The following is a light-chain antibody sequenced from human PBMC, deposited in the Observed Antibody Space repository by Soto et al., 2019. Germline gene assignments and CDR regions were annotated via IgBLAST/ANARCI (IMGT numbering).Light chain of an antibody. Sequence: EIVMTQSPATLSVSPGERAILSCRASQSVNSNVAWFQQKPGQAPRLLIYGALTRDTGVPARFSGTGSGTEFTLTISSLQSEDFALYYCLQYDNWPPWTFGQGTKVE. CDR1: QSVNSN. CDR3: LQYDNWPPWT. J-gene: IGKJ1*01. CDR2: GAL. V-gene: IGKV3-15*01.